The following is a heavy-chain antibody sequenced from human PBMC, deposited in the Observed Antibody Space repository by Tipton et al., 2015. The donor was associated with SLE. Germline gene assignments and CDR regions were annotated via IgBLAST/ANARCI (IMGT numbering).Heavy chain of an antibody. CDR3: ARAPLSVDSNGYSFYYYMDV. D-gene: IGHD2-8*01. J-gene: IGHJ6*03. CDR2: ISSSGTTI. Sequence: SLRLSCAASGFIFSNYWMHWVRQAPGKGLVWVSYISSSGTTIYYADSVKGRFTISRDNAKNSLSLQMNSLRADDTAVYYCARAPLSVDSNGYSFYYYMDVWGKGTTVTVSS. CDR1: GFIFSNYW. V-gene: IGHV3-48*03.